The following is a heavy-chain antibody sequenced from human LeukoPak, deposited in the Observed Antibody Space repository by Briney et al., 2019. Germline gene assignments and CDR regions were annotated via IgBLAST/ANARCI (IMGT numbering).Heavy chain of an antibody. D-gene: IGHD5-18*01. Sequence: ASVKVSCKASGYTFTSYYMHWVRQAPGQGLEWMGIINPSGGSTSYAQKFQGRVTMTRDTSTSAVYMELSSLRSEDTAVYYCARDRDSSGYGAHWYFDLWGRGTLVTVSS. CDR2: INPSGGST. CDR1: GYTFTSYY. CDR3: ARDRDSSGYGAHWYFDL. J-gene: IGHJ2*01. V-gene: IGHV1-46*03.